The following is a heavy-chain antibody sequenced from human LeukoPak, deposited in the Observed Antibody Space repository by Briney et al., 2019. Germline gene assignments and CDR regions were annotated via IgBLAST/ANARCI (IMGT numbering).Heavy chain of an antibody. D-gene: IGHD6-13*01. Sequence: PGGSLRLSCAASGFTFSYYGMHWVRQAPGKGLDWVAVIWHDGSYIYYADSVKGRFTISRDNSKNTVYLQMNSLRVEDTAIYYCAKVVQYTASTGTGLDYWGQGTLVADSS. CDR2: IWHDGSYI. CDR1: GFTFSYYG. CDR3: AKVVQYTASTGTGLDY. V-gene: IGHV3-33*06. J-gene: IGHJ4*02.